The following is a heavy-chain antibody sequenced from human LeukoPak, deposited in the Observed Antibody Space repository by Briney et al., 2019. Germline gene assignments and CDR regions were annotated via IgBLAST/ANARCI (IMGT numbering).Heavy chain of an antibody. D-gene: IGHD3-10*01. CDR3: AKSPHSELLLIDF. CDR2: ISYEGSNK. Sequence: GGSLRLSCATSGLKFNLYAMTWVRQAPREGLEWVAVISYEGSNKYYADSVKGRFHIYRDNSKNSLYLQMNSRRPEYTAVYYCAKSPHSELLLIDFWGQGTLVTVSS. V-gene: IGHV3-30*18. CDR1: GLKFNLYA. J-gene: IGHJ4*02.